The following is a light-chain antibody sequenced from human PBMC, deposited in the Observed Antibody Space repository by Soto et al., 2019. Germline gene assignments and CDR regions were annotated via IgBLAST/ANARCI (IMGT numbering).Light chain of an antibody. Sequence: EIVMTQSPGTLSVSPGERATLSCRASQSVSSYLAWYQQKPGQAPRLLIYRASTTATGIPARFSGSGSGTEFTLTIIRLQSEDFAVYYCQQYNRLPGLTFNRVTKVDIK. CDR2: RAS. V-gene: IGKV3-15*01. CDR3: QQYNRLPGLT. CDR1: QSVSSY. J-gene: IGKJ4*01.